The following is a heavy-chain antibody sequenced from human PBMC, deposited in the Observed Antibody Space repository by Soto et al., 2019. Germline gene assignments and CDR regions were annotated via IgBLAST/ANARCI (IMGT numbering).Heavy chain of an antibody. D-gene: IGHD3-22*01. V-gene: IGHV3-53*01. CDR2: IYSGGST. J-gene: IGHJ4*02. CDR3: ARGLYFYDTSGYLPFDY. Sequence: GGSLRLSCAASGFTVSSNYMSWVRQAPGKGLEWVSLIYSGGSTYYADSVKGRFTISRDNSNNTLYLQMNSPRAEDMAVYYCARGLYFYDTSGYLPFDYWGQGTQVTVSS. CDR1: GFTVSSNY.